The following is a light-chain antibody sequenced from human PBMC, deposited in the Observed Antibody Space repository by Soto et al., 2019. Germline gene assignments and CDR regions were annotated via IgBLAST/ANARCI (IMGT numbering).Light chain of an antibody. J-gene: IGKJ4*01. Sequence: EIVLTQSPATLSLSPGQRATLSCRASQSVRSNFLSWYQQKPGQAPRLLIYAASARATGFPARFSGSGSGTDYTLTISSLQPEDVAVYYCQQDYNLPLTCGGGTKVESK. CDR2: AAS. CDR1: QSVRSNF. CDR3: QQDYNLPLT. V-gene: IGKV3D-7*01.